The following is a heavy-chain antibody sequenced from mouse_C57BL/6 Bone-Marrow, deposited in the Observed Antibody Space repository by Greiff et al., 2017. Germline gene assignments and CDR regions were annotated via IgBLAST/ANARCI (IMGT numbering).Heavy chain of an antibody. V-gene: IGHV1-82*01. CDR2: IYPGDGDT. D-gene: IGHD1-1*01. CDR1: GYAFSSSW. Sequence: QVQLKESGPELVKPGASVKISCKASGYAFSSSWMNWVKQRPVKGLEWIGRIYPGDGDTNYNGKFKGKATLTADKSSSTAYMQLSSLTSEDSAVYFCAPHYYGSTYFDYWGQGTTLTVSS. CDR3: APHYYGSTYFDY. J-gene: IGHJ2*01.